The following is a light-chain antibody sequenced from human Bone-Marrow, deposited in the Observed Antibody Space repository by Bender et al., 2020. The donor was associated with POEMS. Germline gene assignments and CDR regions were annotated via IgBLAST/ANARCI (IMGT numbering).Light chain of an antibody. V-gene: IGLV2-11*01. Sequence: QSDLTQPRSVSGSPGQSVTISCTGTTSDVGGYNFVSWYQQRPGQAPKLMIYDVRKRPSGVPDRFSGSKSGNTASLTISGLQADDEADYYCSSHAGSNNFVFGTGTKVTVL. CDR3: SSHAGSNNFV. CDR2: DVR. J-gene: IGLJ1*01. CDR1: TSDVGGYNF.